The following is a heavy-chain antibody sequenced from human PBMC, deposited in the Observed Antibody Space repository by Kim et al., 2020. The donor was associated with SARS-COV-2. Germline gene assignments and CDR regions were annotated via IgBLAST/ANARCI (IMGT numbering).Heavy chain of an antibody. CDR2: IYYSGST. Sequence: SETLSLTCTVSGASIRSYYWSWIRQPPGKGLEWIGNIYYSGSTNYNPSLKSRVTISVDTSKNQFSLKLISLTAADTAVYYCARHVLIDTDYFDYWGQGTLVTVSS. CDR3: ARHVLIDTDYFDY. CDR1: GASIRSYY. D-gene: IGHD3-22*01. V-gene: IGHV4-59*08. J-gene: IGHJ4*02.